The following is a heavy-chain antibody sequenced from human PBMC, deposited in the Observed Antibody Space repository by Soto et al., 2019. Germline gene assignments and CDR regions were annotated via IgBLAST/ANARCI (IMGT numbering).Heavy chain of an antibody. CDR2: ISGSGGST. CDR1: GFTFSSYA. D-gene: IGHD3-22*01. CDR3: AKDHYYDSSGYYQLDY. Sequence: LRLSCAASGFTFSSYAMSWVRQAPGKGLEWVSAISGSGGSTYYADSVKGRFTISRDNSKNTLYLQMNSLRAEDTAVYYCAKDHYYDSSGYYQLDYWGQGTLVTVSS. J-gene: IGHJ4*02. V-gene: IGHV3-23*01.